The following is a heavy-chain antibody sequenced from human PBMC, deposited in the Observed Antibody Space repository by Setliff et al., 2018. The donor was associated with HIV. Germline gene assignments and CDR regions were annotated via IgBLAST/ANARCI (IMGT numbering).Heavy chain of an antibody. Sequence: PSETLSLTCAVSAYSISSGYYWGWIRQPPGKGLEWIGSIYHSGSTYYNPSLMSRATISVDTSKKQFSLKLRSVTAADTAVYYCARVSPWFDPWGQGTLVTVSS. CDR2: IYHSGST. V-gene: IGHV4-38-2*01. CDR3: ARVSPWFDP. CDR1: AYSISSGYY. J-gene: IGHJ5*02.